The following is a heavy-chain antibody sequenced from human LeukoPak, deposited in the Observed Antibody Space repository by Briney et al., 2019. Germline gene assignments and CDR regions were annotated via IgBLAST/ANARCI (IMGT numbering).Heavy chain of an antibody. Sequence: PSETLSLTCAVSGYSIKSVYYWGWIRQPPAKGLEWIGSLFQSGSTYYNPSLKSRVTISVDTSKDRFSLNLNSVTAADTAVYFCARQTERRGAFDMWGQGTMVTVSS. CDR3: ARQTERRGAFDM. CDR1: GYSIKSVYY. V-gene: IGHV4-38-2*01. CDR2: LFQSGST. D-gene: IGHD1-1*01. J-gene: IGHJ3*02.